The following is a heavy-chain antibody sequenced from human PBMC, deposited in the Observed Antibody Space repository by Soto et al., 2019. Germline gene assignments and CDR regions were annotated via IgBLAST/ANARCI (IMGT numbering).Heavy chain of an antibody. Sequence: QAQLVQSGAEVKKPGASVKVSCKTSGYDFFKYNMHWVRQAPRQGLECMGVINPNGGYTRHAQKFQGRVIMTRDTSSKIVYMELSGLTSEDTAMYYCTRADSDVVILPDVRPLFDLWGQGALVTVSS. D-gene: IGHD2-21*02. CDR3: TRADSDVVILPDVRPLFDL. CDR1: GYDFFKYN. J-gene: IGHJ4*02. CDR2: INPNGGYT. V-gene: IGHV1-46*01.